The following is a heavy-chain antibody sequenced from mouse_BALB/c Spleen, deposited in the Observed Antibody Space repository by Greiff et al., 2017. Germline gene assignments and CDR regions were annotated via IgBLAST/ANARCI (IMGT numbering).Heavy chain of an antibody. Sequence: QVQLKQSGAELARPGASVKMSCKASGYTFTSYTMHWVKQRPGQGLAWIGYINPSSGYTNYNQKFKDKGTLTADKSSSTAYMQLSSLTSEDSAVYYCARGDYEAYFDYWGQGTTLTVSS. V-gene: IGHV1-4*01. J-gene: IGHJ2*01. CDR2: INPSSGYT. CDR3: ARGDYEAYFDY. CDR1: GYTFTSYT. D-gene: IGHD2-4*01.